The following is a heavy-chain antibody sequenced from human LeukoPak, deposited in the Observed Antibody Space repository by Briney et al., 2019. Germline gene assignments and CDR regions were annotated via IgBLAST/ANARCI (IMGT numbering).Heavy chain of an antibody. CDR3: AKDTGGSYPRSWFDP. Sequence: SGGSLRLSCAASGFTFSSYAMSWVRQAPGRGLEWVSAISGSGGSTYYADSVKGRFTISRDNSKNTLYLQMNSLRAEDTAVYYCAKDTGGSYPRSWFDPWGQGTLVTVSS. CDR2: ISGSGGST. D-gene: IGHD1-26*01. V-gene: IGHV3-23*01. CDR1: GFTFSSYA. J-gene: IGHJ5*02.